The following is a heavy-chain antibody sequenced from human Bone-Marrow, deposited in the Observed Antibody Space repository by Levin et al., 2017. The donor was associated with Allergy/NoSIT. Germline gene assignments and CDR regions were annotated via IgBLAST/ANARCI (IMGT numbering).Heavy chain of an antibody. CDR2: IGASSGTT. D-gene: IGHD6-13*01. CDR3: ARHLLAAGREYDY. J-gene: IGHJ4*02. V-gene: IGHV3-23*01. CDR1: GFTFSNYP. Sequence: QTGGSLRLSCKASGFTFSNYPMSWVRQTPGKGLEWISAIGASSGTTYYTDSVKGRFTISKDYFNNILYLQMNSLRAEDTAVYYCARHLLAAGREYDYWGQGALVTVSS.